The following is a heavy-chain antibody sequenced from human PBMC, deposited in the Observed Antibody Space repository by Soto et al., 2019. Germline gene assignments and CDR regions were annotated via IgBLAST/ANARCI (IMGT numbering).Heavy chain of an antibody. Sequence: ASVKVSCKASGYIFTNYDINWVRQAPGQGLEWMGWMNPNSGGTGYAQKFQGRVTMTRDTSISTAYMELSSLRSEDTAVYYCTWAYQLLLHNRFDPWGQGTLVTVSS. CDR3: TWAYQLLLHNRFDP. D-gene: IGHD2-2*01. CDR1: GYIFTNYD. V-gene: IGHV1-8*01. J-gene: IGHJ5*02. CDR2: MNPNSGGT.